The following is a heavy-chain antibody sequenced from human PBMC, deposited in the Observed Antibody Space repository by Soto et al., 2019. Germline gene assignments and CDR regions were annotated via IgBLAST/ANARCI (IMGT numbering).Heavy chain of an antibody. CDR3: ARGDCTNGVCYTIDY. CDR1: WYTFTSHA. CDR2: IKAGNGNT. J-gene: IGHJ4*02. D-gene: IGHD2-8*01. V-gene: IGHV1-3*01. Sequence: ASVEVSCQASWYTFTSHAMQWVRQAPREGLEWVGWIKAGNGNTKYSERFQGRVTITRDTSASTAYMELRSLRSEDTAVYYCARGDCTNGVCYTIDYWGQGTLVTVSS.